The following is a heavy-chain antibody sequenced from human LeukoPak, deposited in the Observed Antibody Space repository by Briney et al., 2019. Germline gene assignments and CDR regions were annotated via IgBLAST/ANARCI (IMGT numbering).Heavy chain of an antibody. CDR2: IYTSGHT. CDR1: GGSTNIYY. CDR3: ARLKARDAFDI. Sequence: PSETLSLTCTVSGGSTNIYYWSWIRQPAGKGMEWMGRIYTSGHTNYNPSLKSRLTMSVDTSKNQFSLKLSSVTAADTAVYYCARLKARDAFDIWGQGTMVTVSS. V-gene: IGHV4-4*07. J-gene: IGHJ3*02.